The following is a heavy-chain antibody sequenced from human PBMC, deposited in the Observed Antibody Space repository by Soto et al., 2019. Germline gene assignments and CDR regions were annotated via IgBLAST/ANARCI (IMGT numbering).Heavy chain of an antibody. CDR3: ARERIGYCSSTSCYTSSWFDP. D-gene: IGHD2-2*03. CDR2: IIPIFGTA. V-gene: IGHV1-69*13. CDR1: GGTFSSYA. Sequence: SVKVSCKASGGTFSSYAISWVRQAPGQGLEWMGGIIPIFGTANYAQKFQGRVTITADESTSTAYMELSSLRSEDTAVYYCARERIGYCSSTSCYTSSWFDPWGQGTLVTVSS. J-gene: IGHJ5*02.